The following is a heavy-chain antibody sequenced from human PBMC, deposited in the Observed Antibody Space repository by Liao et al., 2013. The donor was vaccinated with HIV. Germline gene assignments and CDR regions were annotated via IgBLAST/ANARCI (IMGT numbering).Heavy chain of an antibody. CDR3: ARHRAGLDFYYYMDV. CDR1: GGSISSFY. D-gene: IGHD6-25*01. J-gene: IGHJ6*03. CDR2: ISYSGST. Sequence: QLQLQESGPGLVKPSETLSLTCTVSGGSISSFYWSWIRQPPGKGLEWVGYISYSGSTNYNPSLKSRVTISIDTSMNRFSLKLSSVTAADTAIYYCARHRAGLDFYYYMDVWGKGTTVTVSS. V-gene: IGHV4-59*01.